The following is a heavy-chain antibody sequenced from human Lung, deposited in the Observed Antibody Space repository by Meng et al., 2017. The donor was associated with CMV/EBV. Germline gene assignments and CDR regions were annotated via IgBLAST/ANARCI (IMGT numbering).Heavy chain of an antibody. CDR2: ISHSERT. J-gene: IGHJ5*02. CDR1: GGSISSNNW. CDR3: ARLVGVPAAIGWFDP. Sequence: GSLRLXCAVSGGSISSNNWWSWVRQSPGKGLEWIGEISHSERTNYNPSLQSRVTISVDKSKNQFSLNLSSMTAADTAVYYCARLVGVPAAIGWFDPWGQGTXVTVAS. V-gene: IGHV4-4*02. D-gene: IGHD2-2*01.